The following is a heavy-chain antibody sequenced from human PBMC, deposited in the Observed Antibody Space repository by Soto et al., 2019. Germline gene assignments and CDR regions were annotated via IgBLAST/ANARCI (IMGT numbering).Heavy chain of an antibody. Sequence: QVQLVESGGGVVQPGRSLRLSCAASGFTFSSYGMHWVRQAPGNGLEWVAVISYDGSNKYYADSVKGRFTISRDNSKNTLYLQMNSLRAEDTAVYYCAKDKRDGYNYGYYYDMDVWGQGTTVTVSS. CDR1: GFTFSSYG. D-gene: IGHD5-12*01. CDR3: AKDKRDGYNYGYYYDMDV. J-gene: IGHJ6*02. CDR2: ISYDGSNK. V-gene: IGHV3-30*18.